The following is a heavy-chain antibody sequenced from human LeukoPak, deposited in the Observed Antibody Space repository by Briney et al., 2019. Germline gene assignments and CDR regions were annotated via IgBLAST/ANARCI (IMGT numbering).Heavy chain of an antibody. V-gene: IGHV3-74*01. CDR1: EFTFSSNW. Sequence: PGGSLRLSCAASEFTFSSNWMHWFRKAPGKGLLWVSRINEDGSTTNYADSVKGRSTIFRDNAKNTLYLQMNSLKAEDTAVYYCVRDLGGRSGHWGQGTLVTVSS. CDR2: INEDGSTT. D-gene: IGHD1-26*01. J-gene: IGHJ4*02. CDR3: VRDLGGRSGH.